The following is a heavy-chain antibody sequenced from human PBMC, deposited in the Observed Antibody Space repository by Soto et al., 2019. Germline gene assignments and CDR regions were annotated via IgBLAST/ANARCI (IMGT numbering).Heavy chain of an antibody. D-gene: IGHD3-22*01. V-gene: IGHV3-23*01. J-gene: IGHJ4*02. CDR3: VKRGRGFYDGSGHD. CDR2: ISDSGDNT. CDR1: RFTLSIYA. Sequence: WGTLRLSCSSSRFTLSIYAMGFFRHSLGDGLECVSAISDSGDNTYYADSVKGRFTISRDNSRNTLHLQMNSLRAEDSALYYCVKRGRGFYDGSGHDWGQGTLVTVSS.